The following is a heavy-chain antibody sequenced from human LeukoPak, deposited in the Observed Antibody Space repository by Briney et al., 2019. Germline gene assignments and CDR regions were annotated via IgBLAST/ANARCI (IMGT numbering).Heavy chain of an antibody. V-gene: IGHV3-23*01. Sequence: PGGSLRLSCAASGFTFSSYAMSWVRQAPGKGLEWVSAISGSGRATYYADSVKGRFTISRDNSKNTLYLQMNSLRAEDTAVYYCAKRYCSSTSCYFDYWGQGTLVTVSS. CDR1: GFTFSSYA. D-gene: IGHD2-2*01. CDR3: AKRYCSSTSCYFDY. J-gene: IGHJ4*02. CDR2: ISGSGRAT.